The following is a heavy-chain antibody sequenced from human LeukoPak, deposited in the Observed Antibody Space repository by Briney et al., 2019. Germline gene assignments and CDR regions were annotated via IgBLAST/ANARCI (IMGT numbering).Heavy chain of an antibody. CDR2: IYYSGST. CDR3: ARETSQKGAHYMDV. D-gene: IGHD3-16*01. CDR1: GGSISSYY. J-gene: IGHJ6*03. V-gene: IGHV4-59*01. Sequence: KTSETLSLTCTVSGGSISSYYWSWIRQPPGKGLEWIGYIYYSGSTHYNPSLKSRVTISVDTSKNQFSLKLSSVTAADTAVYYCARETSQKGAHYMDVWGKGTTVTISS.